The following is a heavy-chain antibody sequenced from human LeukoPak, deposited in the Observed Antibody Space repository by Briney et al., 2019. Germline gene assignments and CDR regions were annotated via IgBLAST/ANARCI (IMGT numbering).Heavy chain of an antibody. V-gene: IGHV3-7*01. D-gene: IGHD7-27*01. CDR2: IKQDGSQK. CDR3: ARENWANDY. Sequence: GGSLRLSCAASGFTFTTYWMTWVRQAPGKGLEWVANIKQDGSQKYYVDSVKGRFTISRDNAKNSLYLQMDSLKAEDTAVYYSARENWANDYWGQGTLVTVSS. CDR1: GFTFTTYW. J-gene: IGHJ4*02.